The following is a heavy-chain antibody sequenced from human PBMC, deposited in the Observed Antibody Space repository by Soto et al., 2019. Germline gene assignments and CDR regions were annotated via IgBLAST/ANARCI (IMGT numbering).Heavy chain of an antibody. CDR2: IRSKAYGGTT. CDR3: TRSPYDFWSGYNPTYYYYYGMDV. J-gene: IGHJ6*02. D-gene: IGHD3-3*01. V-gene: IGHV3-49*04. CDR1: GFTFGDYA. Sequence: GGSLRLSCTASGFTFGDYAMSWVRQAPGKGLEWVGFIRSKAYGGTTEYAASVKGRFTISRDDSKSIAYLQMNSLKTEDTAVYYCTRSPYDFWSGYNPTYYYYYGMDVWGQGTTVTVSS.